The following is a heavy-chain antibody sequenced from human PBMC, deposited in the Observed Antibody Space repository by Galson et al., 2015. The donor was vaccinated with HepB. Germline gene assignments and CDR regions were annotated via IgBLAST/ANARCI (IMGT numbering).Heavy chain of an antibody. Sequence: SVKVSYKASGYTFTCKYLQWVRQAPRQGLEWMGIINPSDGSTDYARKFRGRVTMTRDTPTSTVYMELSRLRSEDTAMYCCARGRHYYDSSGQGPFDYWGQGPLVTVSS. CDR3: ARGRHYYDSSGQGPFDY. D-gene: IGHD3-22*01. V-gene: IGHV1-46*01. CDR1: GYTFTCKY. J-gene: IGHJ4*02. CDR2: INPSDGST.